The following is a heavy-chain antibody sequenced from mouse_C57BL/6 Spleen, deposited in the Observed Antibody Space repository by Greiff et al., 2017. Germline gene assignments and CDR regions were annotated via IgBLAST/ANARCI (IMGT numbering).Heavy chain of an antibody. CDR3: ARHPPTTVVAPNALDY. D-gene: IGHD1-1*01. J-gene: IGHJ4*01. CDR2: ISSGGSYT. Sequence: EVQLVESGGDLVKPGGSLKLSCAASGFTFSSYGMSWVRQTPDQRLEWVATISSGGSYTYYPASVKGRVTITGDHAKNTLYMQMSSLKSEDTAMYYGARHPPTTVVAPNALDYWGQGTSVTVSS. V-gene: IGHV5-6*01. CDR1: GFTFSSYG.